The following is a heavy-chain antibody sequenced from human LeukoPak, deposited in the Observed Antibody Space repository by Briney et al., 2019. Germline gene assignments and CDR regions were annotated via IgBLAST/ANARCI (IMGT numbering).Heavy chain of an antibody. D-gene: IGHD6-6*01. Sequence: SETLSLTCAVYGGSFSGYYWSWIRQPPGKGLEWIGEINHSGSTNYNPSLKSRVTISVDTSKNQFSLKLSSVTAADTAVYYCARDLGPHRSSPNSGAFDIWGQGTMVTVSS. CDR3: ARDLGPHRSSPNSGAFDI. CDR2: INHSGST. V-gene: IGHV4-34*01. J-gene: IGHJ3*02. CDR1: GGSFSGYY.